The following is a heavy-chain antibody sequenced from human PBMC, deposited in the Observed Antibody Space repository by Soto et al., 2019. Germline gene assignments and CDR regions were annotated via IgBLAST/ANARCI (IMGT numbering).Heavy chain of an antibody. CDR3: AKDELGVVPAAIARQDAFDI. CDR2: ISGSGGIT. D-gene: IGHD2-2*02. J-gene: IGHJ3*02. Sequence: GGSLRLSSAASGFTCSIKAMSWVRQAPGKGLEWVSAISGSGGITYYADSVKDRFTISRDNSKNTLYLQMNSLRAEDTAVYYCAKDELGVVPAAIARQDAFDIWGQGTMVTVSS. V-gene: IGHV3-23*01. CDR1: GFTCSIKA.